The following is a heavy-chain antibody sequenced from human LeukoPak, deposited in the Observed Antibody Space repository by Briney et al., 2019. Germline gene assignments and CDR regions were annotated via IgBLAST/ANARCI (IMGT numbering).Heavy chain of an antibody. CDR3: ARHSDATPVTNFDY. V-gene: IGHV4-4*07. CDR2: IYTSGST. D-gene: IGHD4-17*01. CDR1: GVSISSYY. J-gene: IGHJ4*02. Sequence: SETLSLTCTVSGVSISSYYWSWIRQPAGKGLEWIGRIYTSGSTNYNPSLKSRVTMSVDTSENQFSLRLSSVTAADTAVYYCARHSDATPVTNFDYWGPGTLVTVSS.